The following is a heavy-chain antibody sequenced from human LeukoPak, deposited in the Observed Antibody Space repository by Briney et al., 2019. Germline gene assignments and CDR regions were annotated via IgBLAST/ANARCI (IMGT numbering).Heavy chain of an antibody. CDR3: ARGPEDWNAFDY. Sequence: GGSLRLSCAASGFTFSSYAMHWVRQAPGKGLEWVAVISYDGSNKYYADSVKGRFTISRDNSKNTLYLQMNSLRAEDTAVYYCARGPEDWNAFDYWGQGTLVTVSS. CDR1: GFTFSSYA. D-gene: IGHD1-1*01. V-gene: IGHV3-30-3*01. J-gene: IGHJ4*02. CDR2: ISYDGSNK.